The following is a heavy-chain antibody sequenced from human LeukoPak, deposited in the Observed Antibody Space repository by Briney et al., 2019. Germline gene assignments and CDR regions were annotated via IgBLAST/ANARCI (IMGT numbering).Heavy chain of an antibody. J-gene: IGHJ6*02. V-gene: IGHV4-34*01. D-gene: IGHD3-9*01. CDR3: ARVRYFDWLFKSYYYYYGMDV. CDR1: GGSFSGYY. CDR2: INHNGST. Sequence: SETLSLTCAVYGGSFSGYYWSWIRQPPGKGLEWIGEINHNGSTNYNPSLKSRVTISVDTSKNQFSLKLSSVIAADTAVYYCARVRYFDWLFKSYYYYYGMDVWGQGTTVTVSS.